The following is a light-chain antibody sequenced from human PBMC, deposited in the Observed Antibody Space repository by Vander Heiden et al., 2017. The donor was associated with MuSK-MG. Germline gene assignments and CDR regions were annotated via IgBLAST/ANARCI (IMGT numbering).Light chain of an antibody. CDR2: DAS. CDR1: QSVTGSY. CDR3: QQYGRSPWT. Sequence: EIVLTQSPGTLSLSPGERATLSCRASQSVTGSYFAWYQQKPGQAPRLLIYDASRRATDIPNRFSGSGSGTDFTLTISRLEPEDIAVYLCQQYGRSPWTFGQGTKVEIK. V-gene: IGKV3-20*01. J-gene: IGKJ1*01.